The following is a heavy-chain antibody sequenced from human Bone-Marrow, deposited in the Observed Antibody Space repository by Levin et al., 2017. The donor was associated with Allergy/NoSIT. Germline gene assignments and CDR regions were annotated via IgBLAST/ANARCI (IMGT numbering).Heavy chain of an antibody. J-gene: IGHJ2*01. CDR3: ARHTRGDRWYFDL. D-gene: IGHD2-21*01. Sequence: TGGSLRLSCAASGFTFRDYAMTWVRQAPGKGLEWVSAITRSGGHTFYADSVKGRLTLSRVDSKNTLFLQMDSLRAEDTAVYYCARHTRGDRWYFDLWGRGTLVTVSS. V-gene: IGHV3-23*01. CDR1: GFTFRDYA. CDR2: ITRSGGHT.